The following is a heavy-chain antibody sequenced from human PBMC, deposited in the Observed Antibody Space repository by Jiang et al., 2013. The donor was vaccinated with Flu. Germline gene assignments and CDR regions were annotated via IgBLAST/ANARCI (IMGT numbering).Heavy chain of an antibody. CDR3: AREDYVWGSPTPLDY. CDR2: ISSSGSTI. V-gene: IGHV3-48*03. Sequence: QLLESGGGLVQPGGSLRLSCAASGFTFSSYEMNWVRQAPGKGLEWVSYISSSGSTIYYADSVKGRFTISRDNAKNSLYLQMNSLRAEDTAVYYCAREDYVWGSPTPLDYWGQGTLVTVSS. J-gene: IGHJ4*02. D-gene: IGHD3-16*01. CDR1: GFTFSSYE.